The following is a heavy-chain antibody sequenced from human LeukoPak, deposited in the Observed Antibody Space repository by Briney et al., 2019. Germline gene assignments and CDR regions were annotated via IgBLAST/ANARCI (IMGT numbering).Heavy chain of an antibody. CDR1: GFTVSSNY. CDR2: IYSGGGT. CDR3: ASGLIAAAGTKRDY. D-gene: IGHD6-13*01. V-gene: IGHV3-66*01. J-gene: IGHJ4*02. Sequence: GGSLRLSCAASGFTVSSNYMSWVRQAPGKGLEWVSTIYSGGGTYYVDSVKGRFTVSRDNSKNTLYIQMNSLRAEDTAVYYCASGLIAAAGTKRDYWGQGTLVTVSS.